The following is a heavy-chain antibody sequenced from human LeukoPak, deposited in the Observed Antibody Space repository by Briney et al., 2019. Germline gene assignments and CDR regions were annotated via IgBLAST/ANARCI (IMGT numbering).Heavy chain of an antibody. CDR2: MNPYSGNT. CDR3: ARVPAARDFGY. J-gene: IGHJ4*02. D-gene: IGHD2-15*01. Sequence: GASVRVSCKASGYTFTNYDINWVRQATGQGLEWMGRMNPYSGNTGYAQKFQGRVTMTRNTSINTAYIELSSLESEDTAVYHCARVPAARDFGYWGQGTPVIVSS. V-gene: IGHV1-8*01. CDR1: GYTFTNYD.